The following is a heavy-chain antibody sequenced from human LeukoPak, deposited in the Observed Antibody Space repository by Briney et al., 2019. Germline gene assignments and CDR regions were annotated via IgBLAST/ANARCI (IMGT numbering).Heavy chain of an antibody. CDR2: ISGSGGST. Sequence: QPGASLRLSSAASGFTFSSYAMSWVRQAPGKGLKWVSAISGSGGSTYYADSVKGRFTISRDNSKNTLYLQMNSLRAEDTAVYYCANSVEYYYDSSGYLPRWFDPWGQGTLVTVSS. J-gene: IGHJ5*02. D-gene: IGHD3-22*01. V-gene: IGHV3-23*01. CDR3: ANSVEYYYDSSGYLPRWFDP. CDR1: GFTFSSYA.